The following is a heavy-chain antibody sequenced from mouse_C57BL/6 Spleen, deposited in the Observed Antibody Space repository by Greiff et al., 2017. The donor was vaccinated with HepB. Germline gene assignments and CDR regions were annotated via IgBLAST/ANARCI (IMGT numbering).Heavy chain of an antibody. CDR2: INPNYGTT. CDR3: ARGGITTVVATRYFDV. Sequence: EVKLVESGPELVKPGASVKISCKASGYSFTDYNMNWVKQSNGKSLEWIGVINPNYGTTSYNQKFKGKATLTVDQSSSTAYMQLNSLTSEDSAVYYCARGGITTVVATRYFDVWGTGTTVTVSS. D-gene: IGHD1-1*01. CDR1: GYSFTDYN. J-gene: IGHJ1*03. V-gene: IGHV1-39*01.